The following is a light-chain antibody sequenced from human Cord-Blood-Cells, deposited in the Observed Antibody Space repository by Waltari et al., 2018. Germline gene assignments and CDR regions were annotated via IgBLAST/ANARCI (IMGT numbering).Light chain of an antibody. J-gene: IGLJ1*01. V-gene: IGLV2-14*01. CDR1: SSDVGGYNY. Sequence: QSALTQPASVSGSPGQSITISCTGTSSDVGGYNYVSWYQQHPGKAPQLRVYDVSKRPSGVSHRFSGSKSGNTASLTISGLQAEDEADYYCSSYTSSSTYVFGTGTKVTVL. CDR3: SSYTSSSTYV. CDR2: DVS.